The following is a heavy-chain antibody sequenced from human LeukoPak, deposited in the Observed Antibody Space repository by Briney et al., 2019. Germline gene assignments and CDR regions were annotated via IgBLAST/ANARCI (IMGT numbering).Heavy chain of an antibody. CDR1: GFTFSSYW. J-gene: IGHJ3*02. V-gene: IGHV3-7*01. Sequence: GGSLRLSCAASGFTFSSYWMSWVRQAPGKGLEWVANIKQDGSEKYYVDSLKGRFTISRDNAKNSLYLQMNSLRAEDTAVYYCARDLQCGGDCHYDAFDIWGQGTMVTVSS. D-gene: IGHD2-21*02. CDR2: IKQDGSEK. CDR3: ARDLQCGGDCHYDAFDI.